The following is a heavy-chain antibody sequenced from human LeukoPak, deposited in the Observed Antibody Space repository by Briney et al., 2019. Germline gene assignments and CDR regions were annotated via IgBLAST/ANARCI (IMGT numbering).Heavy chain of an antibody. D-gene: IGHD6-6*01. CDR3: ARGPRKHSRRSVLDY. V-gene: IGHV4-34*01. J-gene: IGHJ4*02. CDR2: INHSGST. CDR1: GFTFSSYA. Sequence: GSLRLSCAASGFTFSSYAMSWIRQPPGKGLEWIGEINHSGSTNYNPSLKSRVTISVDTSKNQFSLKLSSVTAADTAVYYCARGPRKHSRRSVLDYWGQGTLVTVSS.